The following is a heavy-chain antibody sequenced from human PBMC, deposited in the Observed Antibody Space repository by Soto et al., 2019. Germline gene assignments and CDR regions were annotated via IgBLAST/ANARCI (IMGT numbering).Heavy chain of an antibody. V-gene: IGHV2-5*02. CDR1: GFSLSTIGMG. CDR2: IYWDDDK. J-gene: IGHJ4*02. CDR3: AHRGGKGDFDY. D-gene: IGHD3-16*01. Sequence: QITLKESGPTLVKPTQTLTLTCTFSGFSLSTIGMGVGWIRQPPGKALEWLALIYWDDDKSYSPSLKSRLTINKDTSKNQVVLTMTNMDPVDTATYYCAHRGGKGDFDYWGQGTLVTVSS.